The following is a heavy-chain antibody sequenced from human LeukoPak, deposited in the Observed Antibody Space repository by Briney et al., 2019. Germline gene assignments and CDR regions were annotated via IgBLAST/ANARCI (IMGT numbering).Heavy chain of an antibody. CDR2: IYDSGST. D-gene: IGHD6-6*01. J-gene: IGHJ6*02. Sequence: PSETLSLTCTVSGGSISSYYWSWIRQAPGKGLEWIVYIYDSGSTKYNPSLQSRVTISEDTSKNQFSLQLSSVTAADTAIYYCARADYSRSSWGLDVWGQGTTVIVSS. V-gene: IGHV4-59*01. CDR1: GGSISSYY. CDR3: ARADYSRSSWGLDV.